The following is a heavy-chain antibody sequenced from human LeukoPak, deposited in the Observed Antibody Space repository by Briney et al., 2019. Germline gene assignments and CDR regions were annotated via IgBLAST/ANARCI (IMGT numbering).Heavy chain of an antibody. J-gene: IGHJ4*02. CDR1: GGTFSSYA. CDR2: IIPIFGTA. Sequence: SVKVSCKASGGTFSSYAISWVRQAPGQGLEWMGRIIPIFGTANCAQKFQGRVTITTDESTSTAYMELSSLRSEDTAVYYCARGRGYDPSLFDYWGQGTLVTVSS. D-gene: IGHD5-12*01. V-gene: IGHV1-69*05. CDR3: ARGRGYDPSLFDY.